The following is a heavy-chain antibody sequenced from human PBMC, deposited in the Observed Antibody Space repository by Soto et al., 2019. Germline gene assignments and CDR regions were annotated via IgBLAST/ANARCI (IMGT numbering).Heavy chain of an antibody. Sequence: EVQLVESGGGLVQPGGSLRLSCAASGFTFSSYWMSWVRQAPGKGLEWVANIKQDGSEKYYVDSVKGRFTISRDNAKNSLYLQMNSLRAEDAAVYYCARQDSVVVPAAGMDVWGKGTTVTVSS. V-gene: IGHV3-7*01. CDR1: GFTFSSYW. J-gene: IGHJ6*04. CDR3: ARQDSVVVPAAGMDV. D-gene: IGHD2-2*01. CDR2: IKQDGSEK.